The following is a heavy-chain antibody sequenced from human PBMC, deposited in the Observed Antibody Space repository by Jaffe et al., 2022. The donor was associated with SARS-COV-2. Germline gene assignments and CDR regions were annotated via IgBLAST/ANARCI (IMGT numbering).Heavy chain of an antibody. Sequence: EVQLVESGGGLVQPGGTLRLSCAASGFTFSTFWMSWVRQAPGKGLEWVANIKQDGSEKYYVDSVKGRFTLSRDNTKNSLYLQMNSLRADDTAVYYCARQAALGFGESYYSNGMDVWGEGTTVTVSP. CDR2: IKQDGSEK. D-gene: IGHD3-10*01. J-gene: IGHJ6*01. V-gene: IGHV3-7*03. CDR3: ARQAALGFGESYYSNGMDV. CDR1: GFTFSTFW.